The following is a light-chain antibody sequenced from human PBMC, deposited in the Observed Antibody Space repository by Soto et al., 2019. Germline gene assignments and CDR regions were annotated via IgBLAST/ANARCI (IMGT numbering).Light chain of an antibody. CDR1: QTIRSD. J-gene: IGKJ1*01. Sequence: DVQMTQSPSTLSASVGDRVTITCRASQTIRSDLAWYQQKPGKAPKRLIYEASSLQSGVPSRFSGSGSGTEFTLTISSLQPEDSATYYCHQHNTYPRTFGQGTKVEIK. V-gene: IGKV1-17*01. CDR2: EAS. CDR3: HQHNTYPRT.